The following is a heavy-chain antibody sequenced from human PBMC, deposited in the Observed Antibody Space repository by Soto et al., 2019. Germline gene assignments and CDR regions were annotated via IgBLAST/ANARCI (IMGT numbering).Heavy chain of an antibody. CDR2: ISSSSSYI. D-gene: IGHD3-22*01. CDR3: ARIDYYHSSGYDIDAFDI. CDR1: GFTFSSYS. V-gene: IGHV3-21*01. Sequence: EVQLVESGGGLVKPGGSLRLSCAASGFTFSSYSMNWVRQAPGKGLEWVSSISSSSSYIYYADSVKGRFTISRDNAKNSLYLQMNSLRAEDTAVYYCARIDYYHSSGYDIDAFDIWGQRTMVTVSS. J-gene: IGHJ3*02.